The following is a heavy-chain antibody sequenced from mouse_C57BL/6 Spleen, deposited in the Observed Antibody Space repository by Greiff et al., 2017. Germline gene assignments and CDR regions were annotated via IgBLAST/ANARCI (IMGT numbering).Heavy chain of an antibody. CDR1: GYTFTSYW. J-gene: IGHJ3*01. D-gene: IGHD1-1*01. CDR2: IHPNSGST. V-gene: IGHV1-64*01. CDR3: ASDYGSSGLAY. Sequence: VQLQQPGAELVKPGASVKLSCKASGYTFTSYWMHWVKQRPGQGLEWIGMIHPNSGSTNYNEKFKSKATLTVDKSSSTAYMQLSSLTSEDSAVYYCASDYGSSGLAYWGQGTLVTVSA.